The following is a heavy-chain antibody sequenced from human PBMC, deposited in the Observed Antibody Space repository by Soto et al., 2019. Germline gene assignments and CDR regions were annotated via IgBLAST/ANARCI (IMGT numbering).Heavy chain of an antibody. CDR1: GYSFTSYW. Sequence: GESLKISCKGSGYSFTSYWITWVRQMPGKGLEWMGRIDPSDSYTNYSPSFQGHVTLSADKSISTAYLQWSSLKASDTAMYYCAKHTAVLEYYFDYWGQGTLVTVSS. J-gene: IGHJ4*02. V-gene: IGHV5-10-1*01. CDR2: IDPSDSYT. CDR3: AKHTAVLEYYFDY. D-gene: IGHD3-10*01.